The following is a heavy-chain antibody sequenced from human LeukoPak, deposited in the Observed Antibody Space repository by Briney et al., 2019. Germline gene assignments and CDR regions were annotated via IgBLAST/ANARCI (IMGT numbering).Heavy chain of an antibody. Sequence: GRSLRLSSAASGFTFDDYAMHWVRQAPGKGLEWVSGISWNSGNIGYADSVKGRFTISRDNAKNSLYLQMNSLRAEDTALYYCAAGNALVSYFYGLDVWGQGTTVTVSS. CDR2: ISWNSGNI. CDR3: AAGNALVSYFYGLDV. CDR1: GFTFDDYA. V-gene: IGHV3-9*01. D-gene: IGHD1-14*01. J-gene: IGHJ6*02.